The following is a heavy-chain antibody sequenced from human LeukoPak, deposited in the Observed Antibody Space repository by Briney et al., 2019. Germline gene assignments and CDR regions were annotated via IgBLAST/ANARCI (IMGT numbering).Heavy chain of an antibody. Sequence: PSETLSLTCTVYGDSMSGYYWSWIRQPPGKGLEWIGYIYFSGSTNYNPSLKSRVSFSVDTSRKQFSLKVSSVTAADTAVYYCARVGDGYWGQGTLVTVSS. V-gene: IGHV4-59*01. CDR3: ARVGDGY. CDR1: GDSMSGYY. CDR2: IYFSGST. J-gene: IGHJ4*02. D-gene: IGHD5-24*01.